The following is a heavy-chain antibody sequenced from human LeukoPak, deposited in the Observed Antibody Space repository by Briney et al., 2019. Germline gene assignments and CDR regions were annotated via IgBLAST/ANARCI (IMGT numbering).Heavy chain of an antibody. J-gene: IGHJ4*02. D-gene: IGHD3-3*01. V-gene: IGHV3-43*01. CDR2: IIWDGGST. CDR3: ARAGYDFWSGYFFDY. Sequence: GGSLRLSCAASGFTFDDYTMHWVRQAPGKGLEWVSLIIWDGGSTYYADSVKGRINITRNNSKNSLYLQMNSLRTEDTALYYCARAGYDFWSGYFFDYWGQGTLVTVSS. CDR1: GFTFDDYT.